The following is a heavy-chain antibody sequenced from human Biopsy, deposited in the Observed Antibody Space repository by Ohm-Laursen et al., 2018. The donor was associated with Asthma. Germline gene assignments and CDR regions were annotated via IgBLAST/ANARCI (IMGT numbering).Heavy chain of an antibody. V-gene: IGHV4-39*01. CDR3: ARHWDWGSFFDY. CDR2: IHKNGIG. D-gene: IGHD7-27*01. Sequence: SETLSLTCTVSGGSMSSSSYYWGWIRQPPGKGLEWVGSIHKNGIGYYKSSLKSRLTISVDTSKNHFSLKLSSVTAADTAVYYCARHWDWGSFFDYWGQGTPVTVSS. J-gene: IGHJ4*02. CDR1: GGSMSSSSYY.